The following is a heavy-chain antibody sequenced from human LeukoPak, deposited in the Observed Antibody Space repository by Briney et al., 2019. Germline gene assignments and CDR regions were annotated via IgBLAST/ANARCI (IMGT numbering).Heavy chain of an antibody. Sequence: ASVKVSCKASGYTLSDHYVHWVRQAPGQGLEWMGWINAKTGDTHYAQEFHGRVTMTRDTSTSTAYMELRSLRSDDTAVYYCARDNFSGSYYGYWGQGTLVTVSS. J-gene: IGHJ4*02. CDR1: GYTLSDHY. V-gene: IGHV1-2*02. CDR2: INAKTGDT. D-gene: IGHD1-26*01. CDR3: ARDNFSGSYYGY.